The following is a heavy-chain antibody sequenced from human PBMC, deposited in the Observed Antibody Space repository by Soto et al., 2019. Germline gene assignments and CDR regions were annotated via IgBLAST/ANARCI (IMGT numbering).Heavy chain of an antibody. J-gene: IGHJ4*02. CDR1: GFTFRNVW. D-gene: IGHD1-26*01. V-gene: IGHV3-15*01. Sequence: LRLSSAASGFTFRNVWMSWVRQAPGKGLEWVGRVKSKSDGATTDYAAPVKGRFTVSRDDSQNTLSLQMDSLKIEDTAVYFCTTAAGGMWGADYWGQGTPVTVSS. CDR3: TTAAGGMWGADY. CDR2: VKSKSDGATT.